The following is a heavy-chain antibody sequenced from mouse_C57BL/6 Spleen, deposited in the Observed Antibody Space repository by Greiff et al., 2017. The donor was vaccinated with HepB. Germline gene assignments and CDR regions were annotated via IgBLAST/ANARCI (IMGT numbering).Heavy chain of an antibody. CDR2: IYPRSGNT. D-gene: IGHD2-3*01. Sequence: VKLMESGAELARPGASVKLSCKASGYTFTSYGISWVKQRTGQGLEWIGEIYPRSGNTYYNEKFKGKATLTADKSSSTAYMELRSLTSEDSAVYFCARGPYDGHYVGYYAMDYWGQGTSVTVSS. J-gene: IGHJ4*01. CDR3: ARGPYDGHYVGYYAMDY. V-gene: IGHV1-81*01. CDR1: GYTFTSYG.